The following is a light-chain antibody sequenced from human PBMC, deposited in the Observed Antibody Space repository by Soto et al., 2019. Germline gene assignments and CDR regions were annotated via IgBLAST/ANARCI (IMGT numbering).Light chain of an antibody. J-gene: IGKJ5*01. Sequence: IQMTQSPSSLSASVGDRVTITCRASQSISSYLNWYQQKPGKAPKLLIYAASSLQSWVPSRFSGSGSGTDFTRTISSLHPEDFATYYCHHPYITPNTFGQGTRLEIK. CDR2: AAS. CDR3: HHPYITPNT. V-gene: IGKV1-39*01. CDR1: QSISSY.